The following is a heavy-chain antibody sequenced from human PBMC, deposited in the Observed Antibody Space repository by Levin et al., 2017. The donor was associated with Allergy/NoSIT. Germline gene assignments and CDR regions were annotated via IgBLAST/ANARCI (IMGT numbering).Heavy chain of an antibody. J-gene: IGHJ3*02. CDR2: IYHSGST. D-gene: IGHD3-22*01. CDR1: GYSISSGYY. Sequence: NPSETLSLTCTVSGYSISSGYYWGWIRQPPGKGLEWIGSIYHSGSTYYNPSLKSRVTISVDTSKNQFSLKLSSVTAADTAVYYCARGIKLGTDYYDSSGYYYDPHAFDIWGQGTMVTVSS. V-gene: IGHV4-38-2*02. CDR3: ARGIKLGTDYYDSSGYYYDPHAFDI.